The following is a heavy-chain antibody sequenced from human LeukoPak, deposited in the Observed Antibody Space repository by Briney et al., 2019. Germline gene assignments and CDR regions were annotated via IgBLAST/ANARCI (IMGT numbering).Heavy chain of an antibody. Sequence: SETLSLTCAVYGGSFSGYYWSWIRQPPGKGLEWIGEINHSGSTNYNPSLKSRVTISVDTSKNQFSLKLSSVTAVDTAVYYCARSPIIAAAIDYWGQGTLVTVSS. J-gene: IGHJ4*02. D-gene: IGHD6-13*01. V-gene: IGHV4-34*01. CDR2: INHSGST. CDR3: ARSPIIAAAIDY. CDR1: GGSFSGYY.